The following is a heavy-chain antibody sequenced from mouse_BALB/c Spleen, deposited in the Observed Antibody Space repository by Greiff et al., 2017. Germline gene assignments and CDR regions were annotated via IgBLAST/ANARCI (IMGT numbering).Heavy chain of an antibody. D-gene: IGHD1-1*01. V-gene: IGHV3-6*02. J-gene: IGHJ4*01. Sequence: EVKLLESGPGLVKPSQSLSLTCSVTGYSITSGYYWNWIRQFPGNKLEWMGYISYDGSNNYNPSLKNRISITRDTSKNQFFLKLNSVTTEDTATYDGARGGGNYEAMDYWGQGTSVTVSS. CDR2: ISYDGSN. CDR1: GYSITSGYY. CDR3: ARGGGNYEAMDY.